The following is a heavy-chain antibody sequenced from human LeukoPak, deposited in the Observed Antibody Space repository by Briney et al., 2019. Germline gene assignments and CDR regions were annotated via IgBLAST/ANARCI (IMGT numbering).Heavy chain of an antibody. V-gene: IGHV4-59*08. CDR3: ARLRSVDTAMVLDY. J-gene: IGHJ4*02. D-gene: IGHD5-18*01. CDR2: GST. Sequence: GSTNYNPSPKSRVTISVDTSKNQFSLKLSSVTAADTAVYYCARLRSVDTAMVLDYWGQGTLVTVSS.